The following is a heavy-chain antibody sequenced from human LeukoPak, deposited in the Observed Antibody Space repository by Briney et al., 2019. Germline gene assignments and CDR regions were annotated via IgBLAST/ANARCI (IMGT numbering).Heavy chain of an antibody. D-gene: IGHD1-26*01. CDR2: IYYSGST. CDR3: ARHAFGGSYEIYFDY. V-gene: IGHV4-59*08. Sequence: SETLSLTCTVSGGSISSYYWSWIRQPPGKGLEWIGYIYYSGSTNYNPSLKSRVTISVDTSKNQFSLKLSSVTAADTAVYYCARHAFGGSYEIYFDYWGQGTLVTVSS. J-gene: IGHJ4*02. CDR1: GGSISSYY.